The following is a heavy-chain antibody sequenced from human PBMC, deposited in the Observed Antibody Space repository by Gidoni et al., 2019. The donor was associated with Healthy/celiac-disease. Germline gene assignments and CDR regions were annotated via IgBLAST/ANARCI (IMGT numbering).Heavy chain of an antibody. V-gene: IGHV3-23*01. D-gene: IGHD6-6*01. CDR3: AKDWLEYSSSLVVNAFDI. CDR1: GFTFRRYA. CDR2: ISGSGGST. Sequence: EVQLLESGGCLVQPGGSLRLSCASSGFTFRRYAMSSVRQAPGKGLEWVSAISGSGGSTYYADSVKGRFTISRDNSKNTLYLQMNSLRAEDTAVYYCAKDWLEYSSSLVVNAFDIWGQGTMVTVSS. J-gene: IGHJ3*02.